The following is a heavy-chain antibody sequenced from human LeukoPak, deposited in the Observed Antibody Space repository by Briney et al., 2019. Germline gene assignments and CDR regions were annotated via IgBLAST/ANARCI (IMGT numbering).Heavy chain of an antibody. J-gene: IGHJ6*03. CDR1: GGSISSSSYY. Sequence: KPSETLSLTCTVSGGSISSSSYYWSWIRQSPGKGLEWFGYIYYSVSTNYNTSLKSRVTISVDTSKNQFSLKLNSVTAADTAVYYCARIPVPTVTTIYYYMDVWGKGTTVTVSS. D-gene: IGHD4-11*01. CDR3: ARIPVPTVTTIYYYMDV. CDR2: IYYSVST. V-gene: IGHV4-61*01.